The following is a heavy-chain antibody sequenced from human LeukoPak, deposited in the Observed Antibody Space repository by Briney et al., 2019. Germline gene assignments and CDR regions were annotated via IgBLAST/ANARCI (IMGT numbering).Heavy chain of an antibody. CDR1: GGSISSHY. Sequence: SETLSLTCTVSGGSISSHYWSWIRQPPGKGLEWIGDIYYSGSTNYNPSLKSRVTISVDTSKNQFSLKLSSVTAADTAVYYCARFGSSQYYYMDVWGKGTTVTVSS. J-gene: IGHJ6*03. V-gene: IGHV4-59*11. CDR2: IYYSGST. D-gene: IGHD6-6*01. CDR3: ARFGSSQYYYMDV.